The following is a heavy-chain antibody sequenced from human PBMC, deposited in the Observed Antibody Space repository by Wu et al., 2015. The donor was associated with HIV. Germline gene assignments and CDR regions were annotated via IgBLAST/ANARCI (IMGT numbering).Heavy chain of an antibody. CDR2: INPYNGHT. D-gene: IGHD6-19*01. CDR3: ARATPEGIAVAWGYFDY. V-gene: IGHV1-18*01. J-gene: IGHJ4*02. CDR1: GYTFMNYG. Sequence: QVQLAQSGAAVKKPGASVKVSCKASGYTFMNYGISWVRQAPGQGLEWMGWINPYNGHTHSGQKFQGRVTMTTETSTSTAYMELRSLRSDDTAVYYCARATPEGIAVAWGYFDYVGPRERWSPSP.